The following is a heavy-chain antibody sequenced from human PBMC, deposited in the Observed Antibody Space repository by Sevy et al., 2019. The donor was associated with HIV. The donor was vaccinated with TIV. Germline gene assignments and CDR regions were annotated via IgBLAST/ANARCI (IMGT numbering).Heavy chain of an antibody. CDR1: GGSFSGYY. Sequence: SETLSLTCAVYGGSFSGYYWCWIRQPPGKGLEWIGEINHSGSTNYNPSLKSRVTISVDTSKNQFSLKLSSVTAADTAVYYCARGGNYYDSSGYWFDPWGQGTLVTVSS. J-gene: IGHJ5*02. CDR3: ARGGNYYDSSGYWFDP. D-gene: IGHD3-22*01. V-gene: IGHV4-34*01. CDR2: INHSGST.